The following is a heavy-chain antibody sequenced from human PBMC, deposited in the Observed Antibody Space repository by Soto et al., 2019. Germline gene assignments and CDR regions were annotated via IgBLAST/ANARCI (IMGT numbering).Heavy chain of an antibody. CDR2: IYYSGST. CDR3: ARGLIAAAATLIFDY. CDR1: GGSISSGGYY. D-gene: IGHD6-13*01. Sequence: SETLSLTCTVSGGSISSGGYYWSWIRQHPGKGLEWIGCIYYSGSTYYNPSLKSRVTISVDTSKNQFSLKLSSVTAADTAGYYCARGLIAAAATLIFDYWGQGTLVTVSS. J-gene: IGHJ4*02. V-gene: IGHV4-31*03.